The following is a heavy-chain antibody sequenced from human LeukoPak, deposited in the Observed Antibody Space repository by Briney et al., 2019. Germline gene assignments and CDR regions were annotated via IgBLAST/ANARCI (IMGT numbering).Heavy chain of an antibody. V-gene: IGHV4-39*01. D-gene: IGHD4-17*01. Sequence: SETLSLTCTVSGGSISSSSYYWGWIRQPPGKGLEWIGSIYYSRSTYYNPSLKSRVTTSVDTSKNQFSLKLSSVTAADTAVYYCARVPTVTFFDYWGQGTLVTVSS. CDR2: IYYSRST. CDR3: ARVPTVTFFDY. CDR1: GGSISSSSYY. J-gene: IGHJ4*02.